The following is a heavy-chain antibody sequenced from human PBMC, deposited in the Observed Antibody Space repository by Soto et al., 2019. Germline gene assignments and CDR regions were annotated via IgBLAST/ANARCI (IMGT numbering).Heavy chain of an antibody. CDR1: GYTFINYG. CDR2: INGGNGHT. Sequence: VASVKVSCKASGYTFINYGMHWVRQAPGQRLEWMGWINGGNGHTKYSHKFQGRVTITRDTSASTVYMELSSLRSEDTAVYYCARSGYSSGWYHWYFDFWGRGTLVTVSS. V-gene: IGHV1-3*01. CDR3: ARSGYSSGWYHWYFDF. J-gene: IGHJ2*01. D-gene: IGHD6-19*01.